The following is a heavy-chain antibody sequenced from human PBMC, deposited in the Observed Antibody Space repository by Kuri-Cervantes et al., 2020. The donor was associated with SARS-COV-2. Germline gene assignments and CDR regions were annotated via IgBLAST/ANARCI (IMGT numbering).Heavy chain of an antibody. D-gene: IGHD1-1*01. Sequence: CTVSGYSISSGYYWGWIRQPPGKGLEWIGEINHGGSTNYNPSLKSRVTISVDTSKNQFSLKLSSVTAADTAVYYCARIRHPYWYFDLWGRGTLVTVSS. CDR2: INHGGST. V-gene: IGHV4-38-2*02. CDR3: ARIRHPYWYFDL. J-gene: IGHJ2*01. CDR1: GYSISSGYY.